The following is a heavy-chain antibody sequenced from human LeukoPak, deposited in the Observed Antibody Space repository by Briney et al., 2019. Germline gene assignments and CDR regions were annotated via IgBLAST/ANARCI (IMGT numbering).Heavy chain of an antibody. J-gene: IGHJ4*02. CDR2: ISANSGSI. CDR1: GFTFSSYA. CDR3: AKDSRRFDY. V-gene: IGHV3-23*01. D-gene: IGHD6-13*01. Sequence: GGSLRLSCAASGFTFSSYAMSWVRQAPGKGLEWVSAISANSGSIYYADSVKGRFTISRGNSKNTLYLQMNSLRAEDTAVYYCAKDSRRFDYWGQGTLVTVSS.